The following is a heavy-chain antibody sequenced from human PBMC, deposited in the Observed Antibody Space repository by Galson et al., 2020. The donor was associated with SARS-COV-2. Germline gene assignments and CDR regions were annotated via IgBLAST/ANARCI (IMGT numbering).Heavy chain of an antibody. CDR3: AKDKRDLLDAFDI. Sequence: GGSLRLSCGASGLTFSFYAMSWVRQAPGKGLEWVSALSGSGASTYYRDSVKGRFTISRDNSKNTLFLQMNSLRAEDTAVYYCAKDKRDLLDAFDIWGQGTMVTVSS. J-gene: IGHJ3*02. CDR1: GLTFSFYA. CDR2: LSGSGAST. D-gene: IGHD1-26*01. V-gene: IGHV3-23*02.